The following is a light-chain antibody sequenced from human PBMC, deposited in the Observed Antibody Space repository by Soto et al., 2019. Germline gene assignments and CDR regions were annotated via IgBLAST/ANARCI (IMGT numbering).Light chain of an antibody. J-gene: IGLJ3*02. CDR1: GSDIGAYNF. Sequence: QSALAQPPSASGSPGQSVTISCTGSGSDIGAYNFVSWYQQHPGKAPKLMIFGVTERPSGVSDRFSGSKSGTSASLAISGLQSEDEADYYCAAWDDSVNGWVFGGGTKLTVL. CDR2: GVT. CDR3: AAWDDSVNGWV. V-gene: IGLV2-8*01.